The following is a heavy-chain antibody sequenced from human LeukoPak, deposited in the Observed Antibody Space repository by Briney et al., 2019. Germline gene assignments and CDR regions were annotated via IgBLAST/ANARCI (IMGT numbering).Heavy chain of an antibody. D-gene: IGHD3-10*01. J-gene: IGHJ3*02. CDR2: INHSGST. CDR1: GGSFSGYY. CDR3: AAEGLGGSGPDAFDI. Sequence: PSETLSLTCAVYGGSFSGYYWSWIRQPPGKGLEWIGEINHSGSTYYNPSLKSRVTISVDTSKNQFSLKLSSVTAADTAVYYCAAEGLGGSGPDAFDIWGQGTMVTVSS. V-gene: IGHV4-34*01.